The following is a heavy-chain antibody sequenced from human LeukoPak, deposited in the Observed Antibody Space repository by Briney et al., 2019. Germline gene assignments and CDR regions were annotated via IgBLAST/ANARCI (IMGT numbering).Heavy chain of an antibody. CDR2: IEEYGSEI. CDR1: GFTFDDYA. D-gene: IGHD3-3*01. CDR3: ARPSFRSGSYFDY. V-gene: IGHV3-7*01. J-gene: IGHJ4*02. Sequence: GGSLRLSCAASGFTFDDYAMHWVRQAPGKGLEWVANIEEYGSEIHYVDSVKGRFTISRDNTKTSLYLQMNSLRAEDTAVYYCARPSFRSGSYFDYWGQGTLVTVSS.